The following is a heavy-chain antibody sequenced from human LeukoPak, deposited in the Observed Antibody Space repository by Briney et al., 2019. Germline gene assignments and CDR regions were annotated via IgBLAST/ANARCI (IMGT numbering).Heavy chain of an antibody. CDR1: GFTFYSYD. J-gene: IGHJ6*01. V-gene: IGHV3-30*18. CDR2: LSYDGSNK. Sequence: GGTLRLSCAASGFTFYSYDMLWVRQAPGKGLVGGADLSYDGSNKYYADSVKDRFTISRDDAKNTLYLQMDSLRAEETAVYYCAKDAPLYCVRDVWGQGTADRVFS. CDR3: AKDAPLYCVRDV.